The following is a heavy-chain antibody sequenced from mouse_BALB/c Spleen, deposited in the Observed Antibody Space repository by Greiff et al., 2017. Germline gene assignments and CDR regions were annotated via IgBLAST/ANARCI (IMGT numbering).Heavy chain of an antibody. CDR1: GYTFTSYW. Sequence: QVQLQQPGAELVRPGASVKLSCKASGYTFTSYWINWVKQRPGQGLEWIGNIYPSDSYTNYNQKFKDKATLTVDKSSSTAYMQLSSPTSEDSAVYYCTRDRYDDYAMDYWGQGTSVTVSS. V-gene: IGHV1-69*02. CDR3: TRDRYDDYAMDY. J-gene: IGHJ4*01. D-gene: IGHD2-14*01. CDR2: IYPSDSYT.